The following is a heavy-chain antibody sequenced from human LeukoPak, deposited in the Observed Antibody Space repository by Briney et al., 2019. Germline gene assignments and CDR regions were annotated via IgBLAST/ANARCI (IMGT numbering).Heavy chain of an antibody. CDR2: IYYSGST. CDR3: AAYSYGYGVDHYGY. D-gene: IGHD5-18*01. V-gene: IGHV4-39*07. J-gene: IGHJ4*02. CDR1: GGSISSSSYY. Sequence: PSETLSLTCTVSGGSISSSSYYWGWIRQPPGKGLEWIGSIYYSGSTNYNPPLKSRVTMSVDTSKNQFSLKLSSVTAADTAVYYCAAYSYGYGVDHYGYWGQGTLVTVSS.